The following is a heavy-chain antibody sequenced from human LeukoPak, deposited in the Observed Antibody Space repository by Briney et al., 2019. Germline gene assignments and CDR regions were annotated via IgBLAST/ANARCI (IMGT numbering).Heavy chain of an antibody. J-gene: IGHJ6*03. CDR1: GFTFSDYY. CDR2: ISSSGSTI. V-gene: IGHV3-11*01. CDR3: ARLRSSSFYYYYMDV. Sequence: PGGSLRLSCAASGFTFSDYYTSWIRQAPGKGLEWVSYISSSGSTIYYADSVKSRFTISRDNAKNSLYLQMNSLRAEDTAVYYCARLRSSSFYYYYMDVWGKGTTVTVSS. D-gene: IGHD6-6*01.